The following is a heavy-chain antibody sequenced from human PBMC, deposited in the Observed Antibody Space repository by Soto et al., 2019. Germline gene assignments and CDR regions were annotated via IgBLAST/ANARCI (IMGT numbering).Heavy chain of an antibody. CDR3: AHSLGRLVVNYFDY. V-gene: IGHV2-5*02. CDR1: GFSLSTSGVG. D-gene: IGHD2-15*01. Sequence: QITLKESGPTLVKPTQTLTLTCTFSGFSLSTSGVGVGWMRQPPGKALEWLALIYWDDDKRYSPSLKSRLSITKDTSKNQVVLTMANMDPVDTATYYCAHSLGRLVVNYFDYWGQGTLVTVSS. CDR2: IYWDDDK. J-gene: IGHJ4*02.